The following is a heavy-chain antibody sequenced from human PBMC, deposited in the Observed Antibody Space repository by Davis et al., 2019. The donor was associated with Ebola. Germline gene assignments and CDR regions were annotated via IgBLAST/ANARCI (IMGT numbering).Heavy chain of an antibody. V-gene: IGHV3-73*01. CDR1: GFTFSSYA. CDR2: IRSKANSYAT. J-gene: IGHJ4*02. Sequence: PGGSLRLSCAASGFTFSSYAMSWVRQASGKGLEWVGRIRSKANSYATAYAASVKGRFTISRDDSKNTAYLQMNSLKTEDTAVYYCTSTSGSLDYWGQGTLVTVSS. CDR3: TSTSGSLDY. D-gene: IGHD1-26*01.